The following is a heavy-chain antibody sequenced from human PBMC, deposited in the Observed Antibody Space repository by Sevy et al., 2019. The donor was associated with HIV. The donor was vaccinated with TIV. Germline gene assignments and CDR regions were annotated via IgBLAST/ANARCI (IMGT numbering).Heavy chain of an antibody. Sequence: GGSLRLSCAASGFTFSDYRFHWVRQAPGKGLEWVAVISYDGRNNKYNADSVKGGFTISRDNSKNTVYLQMNSLRAEDTAIYYCARDRGEILSSAFDYWGQGTLVTVSS. CDR1: GFTFSDYR. CDR3: ARDRGEILSSAFDY. V-gene: IGHV3-30*04. D-gene: IGHD3-16*01. J-gene: IGHJ4*02. CDR2: ISYDGRNNK.